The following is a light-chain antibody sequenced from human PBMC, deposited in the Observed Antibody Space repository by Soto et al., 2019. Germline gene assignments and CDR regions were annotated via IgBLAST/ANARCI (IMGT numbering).Light chain of an antibody. V-gene: IGLV3-21*01. J-gene: IGLJ2*01. CDR1: NIGSKG. Sequence: SYELTQPPSVSVAPGETARNSCGGNNIGSKGVHWYQQKPGQAPVLVIYSDTDLPPVIPERFSGSNSANMATLTISRVEAGDEADYYCQVWDSGSAHVLFGGGTQLTVL. CDR2: SDT. CDR3: QVWDSGSAHVL.